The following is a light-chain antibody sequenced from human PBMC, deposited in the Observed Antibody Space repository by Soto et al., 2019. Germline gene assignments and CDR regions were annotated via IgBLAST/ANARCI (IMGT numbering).Light chain of an antibody. CDR1: QSVSSSY. J-gene: IGKJ1*01. V-gene: IGKV3-20*01. CDR2: GAS. CDR3: QQYGSSPKT. Sequence: EIVLTQSPGTLSLSPGQRATLSCRASQSVSSSYLAWYQQKPGQALRLLIYGASSRATGIPDRFSGSWSGTDLTLTISSLEPEEFATYYCQQYGSSPKTFGQGTKV.